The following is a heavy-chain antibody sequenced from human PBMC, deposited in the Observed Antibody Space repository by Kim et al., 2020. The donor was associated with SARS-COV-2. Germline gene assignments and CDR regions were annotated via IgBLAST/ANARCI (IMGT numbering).Heavy chain of an antibody. CDR1: GFTFSSYG. V-gene: IGHV3-33*01. CDR2: IWYDGSNK. D-gene: IGHD5-12*01. CDR3: ARDQMATIPFDY. J-gene: IGHJ4*02. Sequence: GGSLRLSCAASGFTFSSYGMHWVRQAPGKGLEWVAVIWYDGSNKYYADSVKGRFTISRDNSKNTLYLQMNSLRAEDTAVYYCARDQMATIPFDYWGQGTLVTVSS.